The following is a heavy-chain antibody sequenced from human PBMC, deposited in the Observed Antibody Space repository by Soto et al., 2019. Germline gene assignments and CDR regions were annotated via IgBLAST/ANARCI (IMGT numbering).Heavy chain of an antibody. Sequence: SLRLSCAASGFTFSSYAMSWVRQAPGKGLEWVSAISGSGGSTYYADSVKGRFTISRDNSKNTLYLQMNSLRAEDTAVYYCAKALSYCSSTSCYVSSAGFDYWGQGTLVTVSS. CDR1: GFTFSSYA. V-gene: IGHV3-23*01. CDR3: AKALSYCSSTSCYVSSAGFDY. J-gene: IGHJ4*02. D-gene: IGHD2-2*01. CDR2: ISGSGGST.